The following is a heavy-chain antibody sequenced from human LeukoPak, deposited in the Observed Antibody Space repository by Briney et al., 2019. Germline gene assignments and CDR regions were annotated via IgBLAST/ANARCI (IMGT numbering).Heavy chain of an antibody. D-gene: IGHD1-26*01. CDR3: ARDRVGATVNFDY. V-gene: IGHV3-48*03. CDR1: RFTFSSYE. J-gene: IGHJ4*02. Sequence: GGSLTLSCAASRFTFSSYEMNWVRQAPGGGREWVSYISSSGSTIYYADSVKGRFTICRDNAKNSLYLQMNSLRAEDAAVYYCARDRVGATVNFDYWGQGTLVTVSS. CDR2: ISSSGSTI.